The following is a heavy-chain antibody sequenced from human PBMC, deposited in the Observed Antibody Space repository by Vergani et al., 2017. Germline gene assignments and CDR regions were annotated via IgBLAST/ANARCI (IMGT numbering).Heavy chain of an antibody. V-gene: IGHV3-30*02. J-gene: IGHJ4*02. CDR3: AKHFRGWGIDY. CDR2: IQFDGSNQ. CDR1: GFTLSNYD. D-gene: IGHD3-16*01. Sequence: QVQLVESGGGVVQRGGSLRLSCATSGFTLSNYDMQWIRQGTGKWLEFVAFIQFDGSNQYYEDSVNGRFTLSRDFSKNTLYLQMNSLRTDDTATYYCAKHFRGWGIDYWGQGTQVIVSS.